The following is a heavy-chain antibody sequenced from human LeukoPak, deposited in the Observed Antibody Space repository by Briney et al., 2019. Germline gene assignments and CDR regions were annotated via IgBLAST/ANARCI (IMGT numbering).Heavy chain of an antibody. Sequence: GGSLRLSCAASGFMLSSTWMHWVRQAPGKGLVWVSRINSDATSTNYADSVKGRLTISRDNAKNTLYLQMNSLRAEDTAVYYCAREYYDSSDFHYGMDVWGQGTTVTVSS. J-gene: IGHJ6*02. V-gene: IGHV3-74*01. CDR2: INSDATST. D-gene: IGHD3-22*01. CDR3: AREYYDSSDFHYGMDV. CDR1: GFMLSSTW.